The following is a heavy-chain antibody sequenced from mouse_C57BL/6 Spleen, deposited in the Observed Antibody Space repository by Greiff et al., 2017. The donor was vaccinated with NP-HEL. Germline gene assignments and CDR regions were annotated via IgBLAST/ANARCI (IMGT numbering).Heavy chain of an antibody. CDR1: GYAFTNYL. D-gene: IGHD1-1*01. Sequence: QVQLQQSGAELVRPGTSVKVSCKASGYAFTNYLIEWVKQRPGQGLEWIGVINPGSGGTNYNEKFKGKATLTADKSSSTAYMQLSSLTSEDSAVYFCARDYGSSPPFDYWGQGTTLTVSS. V-gene: IGHV1-54*01. J-gene: IGHJ2*01. CDR3: ARDYGSSPPFDY. CDR2: INPGSGGT.